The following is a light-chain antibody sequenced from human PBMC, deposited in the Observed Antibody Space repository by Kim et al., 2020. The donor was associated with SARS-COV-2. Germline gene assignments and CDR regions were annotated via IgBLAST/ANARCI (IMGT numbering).Light chain of an antibody. J-gene: IGLJ1*01. CDR2: GKN. CDR3: KSRDSSGNYV. CDR1: SLRSYY. Sequence: SSALTQDPAVSVALGQTVRITCQGDSLRSYYASWYQQKPGQAPVLVIYGKNNRPSGIPDRFSGSSSGNTASLTITGAQAEDEADYYCKSRDSSGNYVFGT. V-gene: IGLV3-19*01.